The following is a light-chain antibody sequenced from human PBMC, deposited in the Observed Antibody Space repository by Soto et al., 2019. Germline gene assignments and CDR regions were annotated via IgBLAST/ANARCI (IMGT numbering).Light chain of an antibody. CDR3: QQYGSSGT. V-gene: IGKV3-20*01. J-gene: IGKJ1*01. Sequence: EIVMTQSPGTLSVSPGERATLSFRASQSVSSNLAWYQQKPGQAPRLLIYGASNRATGIPDRFSGSGSGTDFTLTISRLEPEDFAVYYCQQYGSSGTFGQGTKVDIK. CDR1: QSVSSN. CDR2: GAS.